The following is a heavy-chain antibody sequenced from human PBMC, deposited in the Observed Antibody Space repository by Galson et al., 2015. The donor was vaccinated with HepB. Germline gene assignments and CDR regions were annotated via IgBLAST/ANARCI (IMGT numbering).Heavy chain of an antibody. CDR3: AKEGRLLWRYGMDV. D-gene: IGHD3-10*01. Sequence: SLRLSCAASGFTFNNYVMSWVRQAPGKGLEWVSSISGGVGTTYYGDSVKGRFSMSRDNSRTTLYLQMNSLRVEDTAIYYCAKEGRLLWRYGMDVWGQGTTVTVSS. V-gene: IGHV3-23*01. CDR1: GFTFNNYV. J-gene: IGHJ6*02. CDR2: ISGGVGTT.